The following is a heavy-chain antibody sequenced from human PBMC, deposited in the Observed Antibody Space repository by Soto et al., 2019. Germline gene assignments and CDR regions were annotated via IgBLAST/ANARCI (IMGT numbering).Heavy chain of an antibody. D-gene: IGHD2-8*01. CDR3: VSWVSVHFDY. CDR2: IGKNGRDI. CDR1: GFIFSEYE. V-gene: IGHV3-48*03. Sequence: PGGSLRLSCEVSGFIFSEYEFNWVRQAPGKGLEWVSYIGKNGRDIYDADSVKGRFTISRDDDKSTLYLEMNSLRAEDTAVYYCVSWVSVHFDYWGPGTLVTVSS. J-gene: IGHJ4*02.